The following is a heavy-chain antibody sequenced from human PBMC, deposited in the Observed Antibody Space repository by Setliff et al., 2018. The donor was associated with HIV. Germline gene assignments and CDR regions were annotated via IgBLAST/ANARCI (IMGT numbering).Heavy chain of an antibody. CDR1: GDSVSSGGFY. J-gene: IGHJ4*02. CDR3: ATSSSWSTFDY. D-gene: IGHD6-19*01. V-gene: IGHV4-61*09. CDR2: IDTSGST. Sequence: SETLSLTCTVSGDSVSSGGFYWSWIRQPAGKGLEWIGHIDTSGSTNYNPSLKSRVTISVDTSKSQFSLNVNSVTAADTAVYYCATSSSWSTFDYWGQGTLVTVSS.